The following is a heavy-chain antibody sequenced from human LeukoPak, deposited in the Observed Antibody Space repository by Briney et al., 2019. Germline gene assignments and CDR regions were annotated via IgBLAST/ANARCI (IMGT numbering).Heavy chain of an antibody. CDR2: INPNSGGT. V-gene: IGHV1-2*02. Sequence: ASVKVSCKATGYTFTAYYMHWVRQAPGQGLEWMGWINPNSGGTNYAQKFQGRVTMTRDTSISTAYMELSRLRSDDTAVYYCARGGDRFAYYYYMDVWGKGTTVTVSS. J-gene: IGHJ6*03. D-gene: IGHD4-17*01. CDR3: ARGGDRFAYYYYMDV. CDR1: GYTFTAYY.